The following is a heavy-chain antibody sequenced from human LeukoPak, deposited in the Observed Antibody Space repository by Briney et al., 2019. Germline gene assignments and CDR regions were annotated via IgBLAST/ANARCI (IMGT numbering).Heavy chain of an antibody. Sequence: ASVKVSCKASRYTFTAYYIHWVRQAPGQGLEWMGWINPNSGATNYAQKFQDRVTMTRDTSFSTAYMELSRLRSDDTALYYCARDQNYYDSTSYSGMDYWGQGTLVTVAS. CDR2: INPNSGAT. CDR3: ARDQNYYDSTSYSGMDY. V-gene: IGHV1-2*02. D-gene: IGHD3-9*01. J-gene: IGHJ4*02. CDR1: RYTFTAYY.